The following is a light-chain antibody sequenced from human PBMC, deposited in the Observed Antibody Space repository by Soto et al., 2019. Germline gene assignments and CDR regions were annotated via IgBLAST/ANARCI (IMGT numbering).Light chain of an antibody. J-gene: IGKJ1*01. CDR3: RVPVQL. Sequence: VIPGEPASISCRSSESLLHSHEHNYLDCYLQKPGQSPHLLICLGSNRAYGVPDRCSGCGPSRNITLDCSRGKPDEVLFYYMRVPVQLLGEGTKVDIK. CDR1: ESLLHSHEHNY. CDR2: LGS. V-gene: IGKV2-28*01.